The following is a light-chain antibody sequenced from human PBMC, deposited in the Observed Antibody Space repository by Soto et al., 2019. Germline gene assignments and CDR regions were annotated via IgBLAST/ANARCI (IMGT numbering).Light chain of an antibody. CDR3: FSCTTTSTNV. Sequence: QSALTQPASLSGSPGQSITISCTGTSSDIGAYDYVSWFQQHPGKAPQLMISEVNNRPSGVSNRFSGSKSGNTAYLTISGLQVEDEAEYFCFSCTTTSTNVFGTRTKVTLL. V-gene: IGLV2-14*01. CDR2: EVN. J-gene: IGLJ1*01. CDR1: SSDIGAYDY.